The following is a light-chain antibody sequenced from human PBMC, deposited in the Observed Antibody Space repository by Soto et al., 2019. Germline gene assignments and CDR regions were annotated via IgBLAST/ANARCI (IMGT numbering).Light chain of an antibody. CDR3: SSYTSSSTLEV. CDR1: RSDVGGYNY. Sequence: QSVLDQPASVSGSPGQSLTISCTGTRSDVGGYNYVSWYQQHPGKAPKLMIYDVSNRPSGVSNRFSGSKSGNTASLTISGLQAEDEADYYCSSYTSSSTLEVFGTGTKVTVL. J-gene: IGLJ1*01. V-gene: IGLV2-14*01. CDR2: DVS.